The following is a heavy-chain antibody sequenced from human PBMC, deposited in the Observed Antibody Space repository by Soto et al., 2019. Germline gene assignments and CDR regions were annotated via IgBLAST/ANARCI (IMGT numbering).Heavy chain of an antibody. V-gene: IGHV3-49*03. D-gene: IGHD2-15*01. CDR2: IRSKAYGGTT. Sequence: GSLRLSCTASGLTVGDYAMSWFRQAPGKGLEWVGFIRSKAYGGTTEYAASVKGRFTISRDDSKSIAYLQMNSLKTEDTAVYYCTRFPTYCSGGSCYSGWFDPWGQGTLVTVSS. CDR1: GLTVGDYA. J-gene: IGHJ5*02. CDR3: TRFPTYCSGGSCYSGWFDP.